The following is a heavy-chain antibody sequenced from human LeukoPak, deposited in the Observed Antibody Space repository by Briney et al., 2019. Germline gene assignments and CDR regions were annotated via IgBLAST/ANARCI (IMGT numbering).Heavy chain of an antibody. Sequence: GGSLRLSCAASGFTFSSYGMSWVRQAPGKGLEWVSAISGSGGSTYYADSVKGRFTISRDNAKNTLYLQMNSLRAEDTAVYYCARERYDYVWGSYRTNLYYFDYWGQGTLVTVSS. CDR3: ARERYDYVWGSYRTNLYYFDY. V-gene: IGHV3-23*01. CDR2: ISGSGGST. CDR1: GFTFSSYG. D-gene: IGHD3-16*02. J-gene: IGHJ4*02.